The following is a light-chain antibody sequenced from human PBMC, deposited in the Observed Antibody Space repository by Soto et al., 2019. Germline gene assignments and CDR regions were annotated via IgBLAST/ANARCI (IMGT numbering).Light chain of an antibody. CDR2: RNN. CDR1: SSNIGSNY. J-gene: IGLJ1*01. CDR3: AAWDDSLSGSYV. V-gene: IGLV1-47*01. Sequence: VLTQPPSASGTPGQRVTISCPGSSSNIGSNYVYWYQQLPGTAPKVLIYRNNQRPSGVPDRFSGSKSGTSASLAISGLRSEDEADYYCAAWDDSLSGSYVFGKGTKVTVL.